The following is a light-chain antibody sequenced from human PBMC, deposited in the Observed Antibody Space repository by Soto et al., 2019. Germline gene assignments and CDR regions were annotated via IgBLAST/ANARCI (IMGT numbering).Light chain of an antibody. CDR1: QSVGPN. V-gene: IGKV3-15*01. CDR2: WGS. Sequence: TQSPATLSVSLGEEVSLSCRASQSVGPNLAWYQQRPGQAPRLLIHWGSTRANGVPARFRGSGRGTDFTLTISHLQSEDLAVYYCQQYENWPPYSFGQGTRLEIK. J-gene: IGKJ2*03. CDR3: QQYENWPPYS.